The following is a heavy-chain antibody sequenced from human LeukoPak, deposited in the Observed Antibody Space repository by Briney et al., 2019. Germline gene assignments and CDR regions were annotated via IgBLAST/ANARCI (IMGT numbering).Heavy chain of an antibody. V-gene: IGHV4-59*01. J-gene: IGHJ6*02. Sequence: SETLSLTCTVSGGSISSYYWSWIRQPPGKGLEWIGYIYSSGSTNYNPSLKSRVTISGDTSKNQISLRLSSVTAADTAVYYCARVVPAARFGMDVWGQGTTVTVSS. CDR1: GGSISSYY. CDR2: IYSSGST. CDR3: ARVVPAARFGMDV. D-gene: IGHD2-2*01.